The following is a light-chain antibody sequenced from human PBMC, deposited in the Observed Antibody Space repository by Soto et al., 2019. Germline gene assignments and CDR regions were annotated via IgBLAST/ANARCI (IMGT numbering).Light chain of an antibody. CDR1: QFFGSDY. CDR2: GAS. J-gene: IGKJ1*01. CDR3: QKYDGTGT. V-gene: IGKV3-20*01. Sequence: EIVLTQSPDTLSLSPGERATLSCRASQFFGSDYLAWYQQKPGQPPRLLIYGASRRATGIPDRFSGSGSGTDFTLTISSLEPEDFAMYYCQKYDGTGTFXQGTKVDIK.